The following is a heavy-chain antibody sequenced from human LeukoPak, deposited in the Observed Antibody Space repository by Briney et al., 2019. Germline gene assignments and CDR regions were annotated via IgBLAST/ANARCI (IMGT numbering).Heavy chain of an antibody. V-gene: IGHV3-23*01. CDR1: GFTFSYYG. J-gene: IGHJ4*02. CDR3: ANLRESFWIPEFDY. Sequence: GGSLRLSCAASGFTFSYYGMSWVRQAPGKGLQWVSVISGGGDITNYADSVKGRFTISRDNSKNTLYLQMNSLRAEDTAVYYCANLRESFWIPEFDYWGQGSLVTVSS. D-gene: IGHD1-1*01. CDR2: ISGGGDIT.